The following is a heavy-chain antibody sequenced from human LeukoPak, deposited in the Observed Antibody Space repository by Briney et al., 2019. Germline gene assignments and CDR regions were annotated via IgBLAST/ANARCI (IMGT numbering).Heavy chain of an antibody. Sequence: GSLRLSRAAAGFTFNSYHIHWVRQAPGKGLEGGALISPNGNNKNYADSVKGRFTLSRDNSKNTLNLQMNSLRVEDTALYYCARDYNGHWSVDYWGQGTLVTVSS. V-gene: IGHV3-30*04. CDR2: ISPNGNNK. J-gene: IGHJ4*02. D-gene: IGHD3-10*01. CDR1: GFTFNSYH. CDR3: ARDYNGHWSVDY.